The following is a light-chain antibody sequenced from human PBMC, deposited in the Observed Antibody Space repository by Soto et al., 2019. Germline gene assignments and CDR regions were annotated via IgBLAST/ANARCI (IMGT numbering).Light chain of an antibody. Sequence: IVSTQSPCTLSLSPGERATLSCRASQSVSSNHLAWYQQKPGQAPRLLIYGASTRATGIPDRFSGSGSGTDFTLTISRLEPEGSAVYFCQQYDTSLPITFGQGTLLEIK. CDR2: GAS. V-gene: IGKV3-20*01. CDR1: QSVSSNH. J-gene: IGKJ5*01. CDR3: QQYDTSLPIT.